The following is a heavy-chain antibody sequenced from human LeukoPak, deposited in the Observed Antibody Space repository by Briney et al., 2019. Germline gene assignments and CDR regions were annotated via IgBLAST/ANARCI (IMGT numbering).Heavy chain of an antibody. Sequence: ASVKVSCKASGYTFTSYDINWVRQATGQGLEWMGWMNPNSGNTGYAQTFQGRVTMTRNTSISTAYMELSSLRSEDTAVYYCARGWSGKGTLRVTYDFWSGYYTIWGQGTLVTVSS. CDR2: MNPNSGNT. CDR1: GYTFTSYD. D-gene: IGHD3-3*01. CDR3: ARGWSGKGTLRVTYDFWSGYYTI. J-gene: IGHJ4*02. V-gene: IGHV1-8*01.